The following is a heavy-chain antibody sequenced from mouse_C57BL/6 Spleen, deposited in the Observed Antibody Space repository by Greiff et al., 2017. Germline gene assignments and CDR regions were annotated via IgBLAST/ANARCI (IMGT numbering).Heavy chain of an antibody. CDR2: IYPGDGDT. Sequence: VKLMESGPELVKPGASVKISCKASGYAFSSSWMNWVKQRPGKGLEWIGRIYPGDGDTNYNGKFKGKATLTADKSSSTAYMQLSSLTSEDSAVYFCAREGGYYFDYWGQGTTLTVSS. V-gene: IGHV1-82*01. CDR1: GYAFSSSW. J-gene: IGHJ2*01. D-gene: IGHD1-1*02. CDR3: AREGGYYFDY.